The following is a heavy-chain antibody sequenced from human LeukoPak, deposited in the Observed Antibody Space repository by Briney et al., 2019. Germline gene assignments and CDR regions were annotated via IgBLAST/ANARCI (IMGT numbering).Heavy chain of an antibody. D-gene: IGHD4-17*01. J-gene: IGHJ1*01. CDR1: GFTFSSHE. CDR3: ATATSLDYGDYFFHH. CDR2: ISRSGNAI. V-gene: IGHV3-48*03. Sequence: GGSLRLSCAASGFTFSSHEMNWVRQAPGKGLEWLSYISRSGNAICYADSMKGRFTISRDNAKNSLYLQMNSLRVEDTAVYYCATATSLDYGDYFFHHWGQGTLVTVSS.